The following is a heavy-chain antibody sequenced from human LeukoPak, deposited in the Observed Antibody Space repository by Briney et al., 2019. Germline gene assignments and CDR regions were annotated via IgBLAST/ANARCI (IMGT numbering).Heavy chain of an antibody. Sequence: SETLSLTCTVYGASLTDNYWGWFRQPPGKGLEWIGEINHSGNTNYIPSLKSRVTMSVDTSKNQFSLKLRSVTAADTAVYYCARVGVAAAGDAFDIWGQGTMVTVSS. J-gene: IGHJ3*02. CDR1: GASLTDNY. CDR2: INHSGNT. CDR3: ARVGVAAAGDAFDI. V-gene: IGHV4-34*01. D-gene: IGHD6-13*01.